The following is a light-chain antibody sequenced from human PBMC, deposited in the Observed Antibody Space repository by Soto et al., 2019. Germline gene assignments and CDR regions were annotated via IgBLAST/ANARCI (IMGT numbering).Light chain of an antibody. Sequence: GDRVTVTCRASHSIITWLAWYQQKPGTDPKLLIYEASILQRGVPSRFSGSGSGTDFTLTISSLQPDDFATYYCQQYNDITWTFGQGPRVEVK. CDR2: EAS. J-gene: IGKJ1*01. V-gene: IGKV1-5*03. CDR1: HSIITW. CDR3: QQYNDITWT.